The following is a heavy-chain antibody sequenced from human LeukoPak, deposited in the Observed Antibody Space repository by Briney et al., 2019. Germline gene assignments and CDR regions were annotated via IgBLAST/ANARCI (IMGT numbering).Heavy chain of an antibody. CDR3: ARGRDFWSRDFDY. CDR2: INHSGST. CDR1: GGSFSGYY. J-gene: IGHJ4*02. D-gene: IGHD3-3*01. V-gene: IGHV4-34*01. Sequence: PSETLSLTCAVYGGSFSGYYWSWIRQPPGKGLEWIGEINHSGSTNYNPSLKSRVTISIDTSKNQFSLKLSSVTAADTAVYYCARGRDFWSRDFDYWGQGTLVTVSS.